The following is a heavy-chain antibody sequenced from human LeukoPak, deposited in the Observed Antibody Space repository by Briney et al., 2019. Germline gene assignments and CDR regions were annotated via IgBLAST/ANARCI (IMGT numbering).Heavy chain of an antibody. D-gene: IGHD3-16*01. CDR3: ARAGGFFSPFGY. J-gene: IGHJ4*02. Sequence: WVRQAPGKGLEWIGYIYYSGSTYYNPSLKSRVTISVDTSKNQFSLKLSSVTAADTAVYYCARAGGFFSPFGYWGQGTLVTVSS. CDR2: IYYSGST. V-gene: IGHV4-31*02.